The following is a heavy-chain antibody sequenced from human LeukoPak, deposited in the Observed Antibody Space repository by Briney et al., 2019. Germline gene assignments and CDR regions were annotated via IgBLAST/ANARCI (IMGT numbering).Heavy chain of an antibody. J-gene: IGHJ6*02. D-gene: IGHD2-15*01. CDR1: GGSFSGYY. CDR2: INHSGST. CDR3: ARVRGYCSGGSCSYGMDV. V-gene: IGHV4-34*01. Sequence: PSETLSLTCAVYGGSFSGYYWSWIRQPPGKGLEWIGEINHSGSTNYNPSLKSRVTISVDTSMNQFSLKLSSVTAADTAVYYCARVRGYCSGGSCSYGMDVWGQGTTVTVSS.